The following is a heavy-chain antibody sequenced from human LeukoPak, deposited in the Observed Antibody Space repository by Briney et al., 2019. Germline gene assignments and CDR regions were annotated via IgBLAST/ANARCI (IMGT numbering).Heavy chain of an antibody. CDR1: GGTFSSYA. Sequence: SVKVSCKASGGTFSSYAISWVRQAPGQGLEWMGRIIPILGIANYAQKFQGRVTITADKSTSTAYMELSSLRSEDTAVYYCARAYDFWSGYLVGYWGQGTLVTVSS. CDR2: IIPILGIA. J-gene: IGHJ4*02. V-gene: IGHV1-69*04. CDR3: ARAYDFWSGYLVGY. D-gene: IGHD3-3*01.